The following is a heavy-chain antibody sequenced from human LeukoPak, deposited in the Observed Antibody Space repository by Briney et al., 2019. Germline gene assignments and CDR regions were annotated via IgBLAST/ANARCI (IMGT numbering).Heavy chain of an antibody. D-gene: IGHD3-22*01. CDR3: ARHYYDSSGYYYFDY. Sequence: SETLSLTCTVSGDSITGYYWSWIRQPPEKGLEYIGYIYYSGSTDYNPSLKSRVTISVDTSKNQFSLKLSSVTAADTAVYYCARHYYDSSGYYYFDYWGQGTLVTVSS. J-gene: IGHJ4*02. V-gene: IGHV4-59*08. CDR1: GDSITGYY. CDR2: IYYSGST.